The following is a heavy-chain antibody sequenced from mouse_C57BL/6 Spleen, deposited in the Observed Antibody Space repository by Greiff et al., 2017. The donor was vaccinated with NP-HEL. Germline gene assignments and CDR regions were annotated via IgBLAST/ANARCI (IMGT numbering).Heavy chain of an antibody. Sequence: VQLQQSGPELVKPGASVKISCKASGYAFSSSWMNSVKQRPGKGLEWIGRIYPGDGDTNYNGKFKGKATLTADKSSSTAYMQLSSLTSEDSAVYFCARNYYGSSYWWYFDVWGTGTTVTVSS. D-gene: IGHD1-1*01. CDR2: IYPGDGDT. J-gene: IGHJ1*03. V-gene: IGHV1-82*01. CDR1: GYAFSSSW. CDR3: ARNYYGSSYWWYFDV.